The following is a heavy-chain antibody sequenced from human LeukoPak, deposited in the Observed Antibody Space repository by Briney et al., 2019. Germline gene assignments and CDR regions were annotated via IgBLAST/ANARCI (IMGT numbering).Heavy chain of an antibody. V-gene: IGHV4-31*03. CDR2: IYDSGTT. J-gene: IGHJ4*02. Sequence: PSETLSLTCTVSGGSISSGGYYWSWIRQHPGKGLEWIGYIYDSGTTYYNPSLKSRLTISVDTSKNQFSLKLRSLTAADTAVYYCARGGDRRGFDYWGQGTPVTVSS. D-gene: IGHD1-14*01. CDR1: GGSISSGGYY. CDR3: ARGGDRRGFDY.